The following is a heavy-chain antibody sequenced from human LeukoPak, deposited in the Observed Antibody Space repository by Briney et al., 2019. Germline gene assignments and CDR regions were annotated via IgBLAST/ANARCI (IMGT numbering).Heavy chain of an antibody. Sequence: GGSLRLSCAASGFAFTKYWMHWVRQTPGHGLVSFSRLNGDGSTTSYADSVKGGVTISRDNAKNTLYLQMSSLRAEDTAVYYCATGNYYDSRGYYTFGHWGQGTLVTVSS. CDR2: LNGDGSTT. CDR1: GFAFTKYW. CDR3: ATGNYYDSRGYYTFGH. D-gene: IGHD3-22*01. J-gene: IGHJ4*02. V-gene: IGHV3-74*01.